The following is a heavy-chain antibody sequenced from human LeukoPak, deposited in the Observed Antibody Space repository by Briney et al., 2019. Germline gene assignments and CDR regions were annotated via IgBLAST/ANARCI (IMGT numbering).Heavy chain of an antibody. V-gene: IGHV4-39*01. Sequence: SETLSLTCIVSGGSISTSAYYWGWIRQPPGEGPQWIGSIYYSGNTYYNSSLKSRVTISVDTSTSQFSLRLSSVTAADTAVYYCARHYGPWGQGTLVTVSS. CDR2: IYYSGNT. CDR3: ARHYGP. D-gene: IGHD3-10*01. J-gene: IGHJ5*02. CDR1: GGSISTSAYY.